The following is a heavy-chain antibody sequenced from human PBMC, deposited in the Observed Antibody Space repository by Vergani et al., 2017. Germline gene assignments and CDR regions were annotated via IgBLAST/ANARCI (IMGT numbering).Heavy chain of an antibody. V-gene: IGHV4-61*02. CDR3: ARDLDVPPYNWFDP. CDR2: IYTSGST. Sequence: QVQLQESGPGLVKPSQTLSLTCTVSGGSINSGNYYWSWIRQPAGKGLEWIGRIYTSGSTNYNPSLDSRVTVSIDTSKNQFSLRLTSVTAADTAVYYCARDLDVPPYNWFDPWGQGILVTVSS. D-gene: IGHD3-10*02. J-gene: IGHJ5*02. CDR1: GGSINSGNYY.